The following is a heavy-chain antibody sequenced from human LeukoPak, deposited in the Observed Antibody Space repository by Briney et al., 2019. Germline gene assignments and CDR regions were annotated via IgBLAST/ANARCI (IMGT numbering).Heavy chain of an antibody. V-gene: IGHV4-4*07. J-gene: IGHJ6*02. Sequence: EPSETLSLTCTVSGGSISSYYWSWIRQPAGKGLEWIGRIYISGSTNSNPSLKSRVTMSVDTSKNQFSLRLSSVTAADTAVYYCTRDQWDGMDVWGQGTTVTVSS. CDR3: TRDQWDGMDV. CDR1: GGSISSYY. CDR2: IYISGST. D-gene: IGHD2-8*01.